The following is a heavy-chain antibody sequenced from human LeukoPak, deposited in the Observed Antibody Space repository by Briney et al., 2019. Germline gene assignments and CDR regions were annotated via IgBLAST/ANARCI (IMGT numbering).Heavy chain of an antibody. CDR1: GGSISSNSYF. CDR2: IYHSGST. D-gene: IGHD6-13*01. Sequence: SETLSLTCTVSGGSISSNSYFWGWIRQPPGKGLEWIGSIYHSGSTYYNPSLKSRVTISVDTSKNQFSLKLSSVTAADTAVYYCARIVSSSWPYYFDYWGQGTLVTVSS. J-gene: IGHJ4*02. CDR3: ARIVSSSWPYYFDY. V-gene: IGHV4-39*07.